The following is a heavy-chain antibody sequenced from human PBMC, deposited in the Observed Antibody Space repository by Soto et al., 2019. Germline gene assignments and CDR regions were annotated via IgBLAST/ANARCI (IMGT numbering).Heavy chain of an antibody. D-gene: IGHD5-18*01. J-gene: IGHJ4*02. V-gene: IGHV4-34*01. CDR2: INHSGST. CDR1: GGSFSGYY. CDR3: ARGRIQLWLRMIDY. Sequence: SETLSLTCAVYGGSFSGYYWSWIRQPPGKGLEWIGEINHSGSTNYNPSLKSRVTISVDTSKNQFSLKLSSVTAADTAVYYCARGRIQLWLRMIDYWGRGTLVTVSS.